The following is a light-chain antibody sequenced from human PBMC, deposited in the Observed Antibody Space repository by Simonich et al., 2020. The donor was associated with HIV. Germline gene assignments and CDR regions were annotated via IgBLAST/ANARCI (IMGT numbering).Light chain of an antibody. V-gene: IGKV1-39*01. CDR2: DVS. J-gene: IGKJ1*01. CDR3: LQDYNYPRT. Sequence: DIQMTQSPSSLSAYVGDRVTITCRASQSIRRYLNWYQQKPGKAPQLLIYDVSSLQSGVPSRFSGSGSGKDFTLTISSLQPEDFATYYCLQDYNYPRTFGQGTKVEIK. CDR1: QSIRRY.